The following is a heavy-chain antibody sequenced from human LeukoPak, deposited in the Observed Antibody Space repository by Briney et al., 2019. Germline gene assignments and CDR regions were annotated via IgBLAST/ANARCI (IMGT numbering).Heavy chain of an antibody. V-gene: IGHV4-30-2*01. CDR3: ARGRKYYDFWSGYDY. CDR2: IYHSGST. Sequence: SETLSLTCTVSGGSISSDGYYWSWIRQPPGKGLEWIGYIYHSGSTYYNPSLKSRVTISVDRSKNQFSLKLSSVTAADTAVYYCARGRKYYDFWSGYDYWGQGTLVTVSS. J-gene: IGHJ4*02. D-gene: IGHD3-3*01. CDR1: GGSISSDGYY.